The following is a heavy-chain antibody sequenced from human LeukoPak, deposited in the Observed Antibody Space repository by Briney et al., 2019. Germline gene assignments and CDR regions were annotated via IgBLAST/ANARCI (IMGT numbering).Heavy chain of an antibody. J-gene: IGHJ5*02. D-gene: IGHD6-6*01. Sequence: SETLSLTCTVSGGSISSSSHHWGWIRQPPGKGLEWVGNIYYSGTIYYNPSLKSRLTISVDTSKNQFSLKLTSVTAADTAVYYCAVYSTSSGWFDPWGQGTLVTVSS. CDR3: AVYSTSSGWFDP. CDR2: IYYSGTI. V-gene: IGHV4-39*01. CDR1: GGSISSSSHH.